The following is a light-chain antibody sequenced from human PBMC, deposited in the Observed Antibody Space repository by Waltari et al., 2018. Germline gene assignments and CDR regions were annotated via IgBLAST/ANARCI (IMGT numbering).Light chain of an antibody. CDR1: QSLTSY. J-gene: IGKJ2*01. CDR2: DTS. V-gene: IGKV3-11*01. CDR3: QQRST. Sequence: VLTQSPATLSLSPGEGATLSCRASQSLTSYLAWYQQKPGQAPRLLIYDTSNRATGIPARFSGSGSGTDFTLIISSLEPEDFGVYYCQQRSTFGQGTKLEIK.